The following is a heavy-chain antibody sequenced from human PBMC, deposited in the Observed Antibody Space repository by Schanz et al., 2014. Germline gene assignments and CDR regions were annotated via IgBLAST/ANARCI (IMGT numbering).Heavy chain of an antibody. CDR1: GFTFSTHA. D-gene: IGHD1-26*01. V-gene: IGHV3-33*08. CDR2: IWYDGSNK. Sequence: VQLVESGGGLVQPGGSLRLSCAASGFTFSTHAMHWVRQAPGKGLEWVAVIWYDGSNKYYADSVKGRFTISRDNAKNSLYLQMNSLRAEDTAVYYCARSRSGFYFDYWGQGTLVTVSS. CDR3: ARSRSGFYFDY. J-gene: IGHJ4*02.